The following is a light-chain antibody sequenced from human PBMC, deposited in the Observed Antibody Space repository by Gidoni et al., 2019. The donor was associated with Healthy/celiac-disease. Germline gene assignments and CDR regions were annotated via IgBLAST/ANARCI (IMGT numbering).Light chain of an antibody. J-gene: IGLJ2*01. CDR2: QDS. CDR1: KLWDKY. Sequence: SYELTQPPSVSVSPGQTASNPCAGDKLWDKYACWYQQKPGQSPVLVIYQDSKRPPGIPERFSGSNSGNTATLTISGTQAMDEADYYCQAWDSSTEVFGGGTKLTVL. V-gene: IGLV3-1*01. CDR3: QAWDSSTEV.